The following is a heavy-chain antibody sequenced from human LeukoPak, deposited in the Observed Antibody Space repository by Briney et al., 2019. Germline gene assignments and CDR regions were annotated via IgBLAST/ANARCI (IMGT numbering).Heavy chain of an antibody. Sequence: SETLSLTCAVSGYSISSGYHWGWFRQPPGKGLKWFGSMYHSGSTYYNPSLKGRVTISVDTSKNQFSLKLSSVTAADTAVYYCARQGGSSSPYYYYYMDVWGKGTTVIVSS. CDR3: ARQGGSSSPYYYYYMDV. J-gene: IGHJ6*03. D-gene: IGHD6-13*01. CDR1: GYSISSGYH. CDR2: MYHSGST. V-gene: IGHV4-38-2*01.